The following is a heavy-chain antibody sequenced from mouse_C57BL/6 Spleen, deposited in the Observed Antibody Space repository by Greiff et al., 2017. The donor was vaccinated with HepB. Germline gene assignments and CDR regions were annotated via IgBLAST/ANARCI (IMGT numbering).Heavy chain of an antibody. CDR1: GFTFSDYG. D-gene: IGHD2-4*01. CDR2: ISSGSSTI. Sequence: EVKLQESGGGLVKPGGSLKLSCAASGFTFSDYGMHWVRQAPEKGLEWVAYISSGSSTIYYEDTVKGRFTISRANAKNTMFLQMTSLRSEDTAMYYCARPDYDDGYFDYWGQGTTLTVSS. V-gene: IGHV5-17*01. CDR3: ARPDYDDGYFDY. J-gene: IGHJ2*01.